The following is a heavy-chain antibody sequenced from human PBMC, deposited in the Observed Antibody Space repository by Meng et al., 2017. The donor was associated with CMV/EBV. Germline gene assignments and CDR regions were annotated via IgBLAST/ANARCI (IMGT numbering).Heavy chain of an antibody. CDR1: GYTFTSYG. CDR2: ISAYNGNT. J-gene: IGHJ3*02. Sequence: ASVKVSCKASGYTFTSYGISWVRQAPGQGLEWMGWISAYNGNTNYAQKFQGRVTMTRDTSISTAYMELSRLRSDDTAVYYCARIDYSSSYFAFDIWGQGTMVTVSS. CDR3: ARIDYSSSYFAFDI. D-gene: IGHD6-6*01. V-gene: IGHV1-18*01.